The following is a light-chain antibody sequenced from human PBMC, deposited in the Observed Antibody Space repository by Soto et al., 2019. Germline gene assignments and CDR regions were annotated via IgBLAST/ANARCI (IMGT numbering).Light chain of an antibody. Sequence: QAAVTQEPSFSVSPGRTVTLTCGLSSGSVSTSYYPSWYQQTPGQAPRTLIYSTNTRSSGVPDRFSGSILGNKAALTITGAQADDESDYYCVLYMGSGISVFGGGIMLTVL. J-gene: IGLJ2*01. CDR2: STN. CDR3: VLYMGSGISV. CDR1: SGSVSTSYY. V-gene: IGLV8-61*01.